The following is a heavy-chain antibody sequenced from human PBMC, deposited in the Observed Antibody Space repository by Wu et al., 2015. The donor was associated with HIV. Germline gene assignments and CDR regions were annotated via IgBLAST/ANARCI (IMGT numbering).Heavy chain of an antibody. J-gene: IGHJ6*03. Sequence: QVQLVQSGAEVKKPGASVKVSCKASGYTFTGYYMHWVRQAPGQGLEWMGWINPNSGGTNYAQKFQGRVTMTRDTSISTAYMELSRLRSDDTAVYYCAREGYSSSWYVSSVYYYYMDVWGKGTTGHRLL. CDR1: GYTFTGYY. V-gene: IGHV1-2*02. CDR2: INPNSGGT. D-gene: IGHD6-13*01. CDR3: AREGYSSSWYVSSVYYYYMDV.